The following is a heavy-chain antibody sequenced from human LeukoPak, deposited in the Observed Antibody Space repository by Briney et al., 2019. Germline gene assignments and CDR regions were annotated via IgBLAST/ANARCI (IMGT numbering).Heavy chain of an antibody. V-gene: IGHV3-43*02. D-gene: IGHD7-27*01. Sequence: GGSLRLSCAASGLTFDDYAMHWVRQAPGKGLEWVSLISGDGGSTYYADSVKGRFTISRDNSKNSLYLQMNSLRTEDTALYYCAKQKLGMASFAFDIWGQGTMVTVSS. CDR3: AKQKLGMASFAFDI. CDR1: GLTFDDYA. CDR2: ISGDGGST. J-gene: IGHJ3*02.